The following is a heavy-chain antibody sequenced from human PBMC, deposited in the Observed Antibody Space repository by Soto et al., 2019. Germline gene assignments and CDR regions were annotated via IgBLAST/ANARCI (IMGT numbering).Heavy chain of an antibody. V-gene: IGHV4-31*03. CDR1: GGSISSGGYY. Sequence: QVQLQESGPGLVKPSQTLSLTCTVSGGSISSGGYYWSWIRQHPGKGPEWIGYIYYSGSTYYNPSLKSRVTISVDTSKNQYSLKLSSVTAADTAVYYCASVAADYYDSSGYLDYWGQGTLVTVSS. CDR3: ASVAADYYDSSGYLDY. J-gene: IGHJ4*02. CDR2: IYYSGST. D-gene: IGHD3-22*01.